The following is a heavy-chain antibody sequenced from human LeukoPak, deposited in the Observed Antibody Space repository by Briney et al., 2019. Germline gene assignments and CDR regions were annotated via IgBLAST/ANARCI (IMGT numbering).Heavy chain of an antibody. CDR1: GFTFSSYS. CDR3: ARSHQGADAFDI. J-gene: IGHJ3*02. CDR2: ISSSSSYI. D-gene: IGHD1-26*01. Sequence: GGSLRLSCAASGFTFSSYSMNWVRQAPGKGLEWVSSISSSSSYIYYADSVKGRFTISRDNAKNSLYLQMNSLGAEDTAVYYCARSHQGADAFDIWGQGTMVTVSS. V-gene: IGHV3-21*01.